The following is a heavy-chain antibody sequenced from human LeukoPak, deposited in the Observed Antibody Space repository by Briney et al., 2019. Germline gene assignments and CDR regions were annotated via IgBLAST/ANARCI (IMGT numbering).Heavy chain of an antibody. CDR1: GGTFSSYA. V-gene: IGHV1-69*06. D-gene: IGHD6-19*01. Sequence: SVKVSCKASGGTFSSYAISWVRQAPGQGLEWMGGIIPIFGTASYAQKFQGRVTITADKSTSTAYMELSSLRSEDTAVYYCAREAPGIAVASTPTGYFDLWGRGTLVTVSS. CDR2: IIPIFGTA. J-gene: IGHJ2*01. CDR3: AREAPGIAVASTPTGYFDL.